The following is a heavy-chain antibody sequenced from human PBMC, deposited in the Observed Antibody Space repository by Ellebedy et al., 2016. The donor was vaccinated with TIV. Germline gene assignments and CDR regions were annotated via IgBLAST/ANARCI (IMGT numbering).Heavy chain of an antibody. D-gene: IGHD1-14*01. J-gene: IGHJ4*02. CDR1: GFTFSDHY. V-gene: IGHV3-72*01. CDR2: IRKKVNSYST. CDR3: ARGPEGSGRGSIDY. Sequence: PGGSLRLSCAASGFTFSDHYMEWVRQAPGKGLEWVGRIRKKVNSYSTEYAASVKGRFTISRDDSRGSLYLQMNSLKTEDTAVYYCARGPEGSGRGSIDYWGQGIQVTVSS.